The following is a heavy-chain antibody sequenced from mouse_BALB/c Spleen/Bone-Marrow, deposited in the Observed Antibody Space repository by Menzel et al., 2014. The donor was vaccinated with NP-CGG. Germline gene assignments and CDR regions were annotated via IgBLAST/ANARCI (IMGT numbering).Heavy chain of an antibody. CDR2: IYPGDGDT. Sequence: RPGSSVKISCKASGYAFSSYWVNWVRQRPGQGLEWIGQIYPGDGDTNYNGKFKDKATLTADKSSSTAYMQLSSLTSEDSAVYYCARHHRYAYYFDYWGQGTTLTVSS. D-gene: IGHD2-14*01. CDR1: GYAFSSYW. V-gene: IGHV1-80*01. CDR3: ARHHRYAYYFDY. J-gene: IGHJ2*01.